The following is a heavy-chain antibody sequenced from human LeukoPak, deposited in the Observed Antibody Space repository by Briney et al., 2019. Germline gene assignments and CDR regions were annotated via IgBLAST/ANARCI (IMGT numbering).Heavy chain of an antibody. CDR2: ISSSSSYI. CDR3: ARGLRCGGDCSHYFDY. D-gene: IGHD2-21*02. J-gene: IGHJ4*02. V-gene: IGHV3-21*01. Sequence: GGSLRLSCAASGFTFSSYSMNGVRQAPGKGLEWVSSISSSSSYIYCADSVKGRFTISRDNAKNSLYLQMNSLRAEDTAVYYCARGLRCGGDCSHYFDYWGQGTLVTVPS. CDR1: GFTFSSYS.